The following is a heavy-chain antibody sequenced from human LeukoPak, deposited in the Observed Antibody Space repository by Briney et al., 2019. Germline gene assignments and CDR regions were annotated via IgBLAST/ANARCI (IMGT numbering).Heavy chain of an antibody. CDR1: GGSISSGGYY. J-gene: IGHJ6*02. V-gene: IGHV4-31*03. D-gene: IGHD2-2*01. Sequence: SQTLSLTCTVSGGSISSGGYYWSWIRQHPGKGLEWIGYIYYSGSTYYNPSLKSRVTISVDTSKNQFSLKLSSVAAADTAVYYCARVTVVPSHGMDVWGQGTTVTVSS. CDR3: ARVTVVPSHGMDV. CDR2: IYYSGST.